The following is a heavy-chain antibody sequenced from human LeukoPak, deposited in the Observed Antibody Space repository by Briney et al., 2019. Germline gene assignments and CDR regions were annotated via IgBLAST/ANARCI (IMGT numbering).Heavy chain of an antibody. V-gene: IGHV3-49*04. CDR3: TRGFGYGDYGPGYFDY. CDR1: GFTFGDYA. D-gene: IGHD4-17*01. CDR2: IRSKAYGGTT. J-gene: IGHJ4*02. Sequence: GGSLRLSCTASGFTFGDYAMSWVRQAPGKGLEWVGFIRSKAYGGTTEYVASVKGRFTISRDDSKSIAYLQMNSLKTEDTAVYYCTRGFGYGDYGPGYFDYWGQGTLVTVSS.